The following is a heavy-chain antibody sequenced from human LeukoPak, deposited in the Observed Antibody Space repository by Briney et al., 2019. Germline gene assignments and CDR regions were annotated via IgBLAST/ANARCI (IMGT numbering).Heavy chain of an antibody. CDR3: AKVPFDWISSTNYYYYMDV. D-gene: IGHD3-9*01. Sequence: QPGGSLRLSCAASGFTFSSYAMRWVRQAPGKGLEWVSSISGTSGSTFYADSVQGRFTISRDNSKNTLYLQMNSLRAEDTAVYYCAKVPFDWISSTNYYYYMDVWGKGTTVTVSS. CDR1: GFTFSSYA. CDR2: ISGTSGST. V-gene: IGHV3-23*01. J-gene: IGHJ6*03.